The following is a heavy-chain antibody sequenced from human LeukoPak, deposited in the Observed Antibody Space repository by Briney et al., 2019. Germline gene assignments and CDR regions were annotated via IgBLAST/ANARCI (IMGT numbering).Heavy chain of an antibody. D-gene: IGHD1-26*01. CDR3: ARALVGAQTASDY. V-gene: IGHV4-38-2*02. CDR2: IYHSGST. J-gene: IGHJ4*02. Sequence: SETLSLTCTVSGYSISSGYYWGWIRQPPGKGLEWIGSIYHSGSTYYNPSLRSRVTISVDTSKNQFSLKLSSVTAADTAVYYCARALVGAQTASDYWGQGTLVTVSS. CDR1: GYSISSGYY.